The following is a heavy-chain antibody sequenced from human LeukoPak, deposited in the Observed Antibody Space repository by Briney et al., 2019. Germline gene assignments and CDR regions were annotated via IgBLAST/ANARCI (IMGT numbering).Heavy chain of an antibody. CDR2: INPSGGTT. V-gene: IGHV1-46*01. CDR1: GYTFTSYY. CDR3: ARARRAGGFDP. J-gene: IGHJ5*02. Sequence: ASVKVSCKASGYTFTSYYMHWVRQAPGQGPEWMGIINPSGGTTSYAQKFQGRVTMTRDTSTSTVYMELSSLRSEDTAVYYCARARRAGGFDPWGQGTLVTVSS.